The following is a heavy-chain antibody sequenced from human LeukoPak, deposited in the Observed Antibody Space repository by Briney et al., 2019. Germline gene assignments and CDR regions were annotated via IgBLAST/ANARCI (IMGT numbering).Heavy chain of an antibody. CDR3: AREDPYDYVWGSYRPPDY. V-gene: IGHV3-48*02. Sequence: GGSLRLSCAASGFTFSSYSMNWVRQAPGEGLEWVSYISSSSSTIYYADSVKGRFTISRDNAKNSLYLQMNSLRDEDTAVYYCAREDPYDYVWGSYRPPDYWGQGTLVTVSS. J-gene: IGHJ4*02. CDR2: ISSSSSTI. D-gene: IGHD3-16*02. CDR1: GFTFSSYS.